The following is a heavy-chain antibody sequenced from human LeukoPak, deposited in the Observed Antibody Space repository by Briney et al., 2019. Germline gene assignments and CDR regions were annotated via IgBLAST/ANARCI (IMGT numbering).Heavy chain of an antibody. J-gene: IGHJ4*02. CDR2: IYTSGST. CDR1: GGSISSYY. D-gene: IGHD3-3*01. Sequence: SETLSLTCTVSGGSISSYYWSWIWQPPGKGLEWIGYIYTSGSTNYNPSLKSRVTISVDTSKNQFSLKLSSVTAADTAVYYCARLNPVYDFWSGYPSYFDYWGQGTLVTVSS. V-gene: IGHV4-4*09. CDR3: ARLNPVYDFWSGYPSYFDY.